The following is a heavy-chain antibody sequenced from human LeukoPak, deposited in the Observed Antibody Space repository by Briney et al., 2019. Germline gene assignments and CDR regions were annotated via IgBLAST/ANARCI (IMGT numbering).Heavy chain of an antibody. Sequence: SVKVSCKASGGTFSSYAISWVRQAPGQGLEWMGGIIPIFGTANYAQKFQGRVTITADESTSTAYMELSSLRSEDTAVYYCARDTLYDFWSGHLFDPWGQGTLATVSS. D-gene: IGHD3-3*01. J-gene: IGHJ5*02. CDR3: ARDTLYDFWSGHLFDP. CDR2: IIPIFGTA. CDR1: GGTFSSYA. V-gene: IGHV1-69*13.